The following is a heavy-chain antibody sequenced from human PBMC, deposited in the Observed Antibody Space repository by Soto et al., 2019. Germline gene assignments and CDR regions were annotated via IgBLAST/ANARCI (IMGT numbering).Heavy chain of an antibody. CDR2: IGASGDNT. CDR1: GFTFNRFA. J-gene: IGHJ6*02. D-gene: IGHD2-15*01. V-gene: IGHV3-23*01. Sequence: EVQLLESGGGLVQPGGSLRLSCAASGFTFNRFAMTWVRQAPGKGLEWVSTIGASGDNTFYADSVKGRFTISRDNSGDTLFLQMNRLRAEDTALYYCAKLGYCSGGTCYLDYYNGVDVWGQGTTVTVSS. CDR3: AKLGYCSGGTCYLDYYNGVDV.